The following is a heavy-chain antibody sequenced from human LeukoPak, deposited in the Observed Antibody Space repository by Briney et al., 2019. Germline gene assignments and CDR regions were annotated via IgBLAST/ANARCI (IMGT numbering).Heavy chain of an antibody. V-gene: IGHV4-28*01. J-gene: IGHJ2*01. CDR3: ARRNYYDSSGYDYWYFDL. CDR2: IYYSGST. CDR1: GYSISSTNW. D-gene: IGHD3-22*01. Sequence: PSDTLSLTCAVSGYSISSTNWWGWIRQPPGKGLEWVGYIYYSGSTYYNPPLKSRVTMSVDTSKNQFSLKLSSVTAVDTAVYYCARRNYYDSSGYDYWYFDLWGRGTLVTVSS.